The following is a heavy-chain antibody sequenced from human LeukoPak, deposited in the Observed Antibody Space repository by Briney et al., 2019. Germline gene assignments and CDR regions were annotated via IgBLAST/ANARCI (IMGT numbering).Heavy chain of an antibody. CDR3: AKGMRRGATTAYYFDY. Sequence: GGSLRLSCAASGFTFDDYAMHWVRQAPGKGLEWVSGISWNSGSIGYADSVKGRFTISRDNAKNSLYLQMNSLRAEDTALYYCAKGMRRGATTAYYFDYWGQGTLVTVSS. CDR1: GFTFDDYA. J-gene: IGHJ4*02. D-gene: IGHD1-26*01. V-gene: IGHV3-9*01. CDR2: ISWNSGSI.